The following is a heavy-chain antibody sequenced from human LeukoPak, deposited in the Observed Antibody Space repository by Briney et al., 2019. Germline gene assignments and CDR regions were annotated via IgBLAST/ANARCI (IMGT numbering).Heavy chain of an antibody. D-gene: IGHD6-19*01. CDR2: ISYDGSNK. CDR1: GFTFSSYA. Sequence: GGSLRLSCAASGFTFSSYAMHWVRQAPGKGLEWVAVISYDGSNKYYADSVKGRFTISRDNSKNTLYLQMNSLRAEDTAVYYCARERGSGWLAYYFDYWGQGTLVTVSS. V-gene: IGHV3-30-3*01. CDR3: ARERGSGWLAYYFDY. J-gene: IGHJ4*02.